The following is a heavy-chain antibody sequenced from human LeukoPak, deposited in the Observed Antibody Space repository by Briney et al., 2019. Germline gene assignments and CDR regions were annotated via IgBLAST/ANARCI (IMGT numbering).Heavy chain of an antibody. CDR2: ISSNGGST. J-gene: IGHJ3*02. Sequence: PGGSLRLSCAASEFTFSRYGMHWVRQAPGKGLEYVSAISSNGGSTYYANSVKGRFTISRDNSKNTLYLQMGSLRAEDMAVYYCARSALYDSSGYPDDGFDIWGQGTMVTVSS. CDR1: EFTFSRYG. V-gene: IGHV3-64*01. CDR3: ARSALYDSSGYPDDGFDI. D-gene: IGHD3-22*01.